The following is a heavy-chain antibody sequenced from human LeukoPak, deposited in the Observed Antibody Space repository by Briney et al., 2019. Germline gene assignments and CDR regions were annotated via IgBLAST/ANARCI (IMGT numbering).Heavy chain of an antibody. J-gene: IGHJ3*02. D-gene: IGHD4-23*01. Sequence: KPGAALKISCKGSGYSFTSYWIGWVRQMPGKGLEWMGIIYPGDSDTRYSPSFQGQVTISADKPNSTAYLQRSSLKASDTAMYYCARQGGLDYGGNSDAFDIWGQGTMVTVSS. CDR1: GYSFTSYW. CDR3: ARQGGLDYGGNSDAFDI. CDR2: IYPGDSDT. V-gene: IGHV5-51*01.